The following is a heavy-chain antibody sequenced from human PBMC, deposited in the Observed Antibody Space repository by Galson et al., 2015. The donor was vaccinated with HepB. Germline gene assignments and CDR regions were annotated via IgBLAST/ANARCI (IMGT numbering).Heavy chain of an antibody. J-gene: IGHJ4*02. CDR3: AKDTAMVTQYFDY. Sequence: SLRLSCAASGFTFSSYGTHWVRQAPGKGLEWVAVISYDGSNKYYADSVKGRFTISRDNSKNTLYLQMNSLRAEDTAVYYCAKDTAMVTQYFDYWGQGTLVTVSS. CDR2: ISYDGSNK. V-gene: IGHV3-30*18. CDR1: GFTFSSYG. D-gene: IGHD5-18*01.